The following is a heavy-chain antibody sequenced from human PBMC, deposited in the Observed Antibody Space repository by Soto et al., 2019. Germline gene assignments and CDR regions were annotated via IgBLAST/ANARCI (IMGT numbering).Heavy chain of an antibody. J-gene: IGHJ3*02. Sequence: SETLSLTCTVSGGSISSYYWSWIRQPPGKGLEWIGYIYYSGSTNYNPSLKSRVTISVDTSKNQFSLKLSSVTAADTAVYYCARRGYGFGAFDIWGQGTMVTVS. CDR2: IYYSGST. CDR3: ARRGYGFGAFDI. D-gene: IGHD5-12*01. V-gene: IGHV4-59*08. CDR1: GGSISSYY.